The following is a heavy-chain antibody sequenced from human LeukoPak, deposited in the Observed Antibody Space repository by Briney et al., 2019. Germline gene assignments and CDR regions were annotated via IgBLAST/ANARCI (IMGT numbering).Heavy chain of an antibody. Sequence: GGSLRLSCAASGFTFSSYEMNWVRQAPGKGLEWVSYISSSGSTIYYADSVKGRFTISRDNAKNSLYLQMNSLRAEDTAVYYCAREPEEYSSGWRRYYFDYWGQGTLVTVSS. V-gene: IGHV3-48*03. D-gene: IGHD6-19*01. J-gene: IGHJ4*02. CDR2: ISSSGSTI. CDR1: GFTFSSYE. CDR3: AREPEEYSSGWRRYYFDY.